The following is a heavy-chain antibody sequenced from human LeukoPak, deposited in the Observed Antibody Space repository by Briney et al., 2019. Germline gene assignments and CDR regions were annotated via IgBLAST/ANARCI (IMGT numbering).Heavy chain of an antibody. D-gene: IGHD3-22*01. Sequence: ASVKVSCKASGYTFTSYAMHWVRQAPGQRLEWMGWINAGNGNTKYSQKFQGRVTITRDTSASTAYMELSSLRSKDTAVYYCARKGMIVVALDYWGQGTLVTVSS. CDR3: ARKGMIVVALDY. CDR1: GYTFTSYA. J-gene: IGHJ4*02. CDR2: INAGNGNT. V-gene: IGHV1-3*01.